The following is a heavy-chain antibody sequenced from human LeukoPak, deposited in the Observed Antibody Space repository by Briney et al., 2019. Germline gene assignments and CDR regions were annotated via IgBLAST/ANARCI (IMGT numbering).Heavy chain of an antibody. J-gene: IGHJ5*02. CDR1: GFTFSSYW. D-gene: IGHD5-18*01. V-gene: IGHV3-7*01. Sequence: GGSLRLSCAASGFTFSSYWMSWVRQAPGKGLEGVANIKQDESEKYYVDSVKGRFTISRDNAKNSLYLQMDSLRAEDTAVYYCARGKTWIQFGFDPWGQGTLVTVSS. CDR3: ARGKTWIQFGFDP. CDR2: IKQDESEK.